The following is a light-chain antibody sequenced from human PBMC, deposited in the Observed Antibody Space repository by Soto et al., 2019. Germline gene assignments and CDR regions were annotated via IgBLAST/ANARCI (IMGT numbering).Light chain of an antibody. CDR3: QQCGNSPLT. Sequence: EIVLTQSPGTLSLSPGERATLSCRASQSVSSSYLAWYQQKPGQAPRLLIYGASSRATGIPDRFSGSGSGTDFTLTISRLEPEDFAVYYCQQCGNSPLTFGGGTK. V-gene: IGKV3-20*01. CDR1: QSVSSSY. J-gene: IGKJ4*01. CDR2: GAS.